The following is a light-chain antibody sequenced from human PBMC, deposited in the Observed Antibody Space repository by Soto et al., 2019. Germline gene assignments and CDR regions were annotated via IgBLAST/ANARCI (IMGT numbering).Light chain of an antibody. Sequence: TQSPGTLSLSPGERATLSCRASQSVSSSYLAWYQQKPGKAPNLLIYAASSLQSGVPSRFSGSGSGTDFTLTISSLQPEDSATYYCLQDYNYPPTFGQGTKVDIK. J-gene: IGKJ1*01. V-gene: IGKV1-6*01. CDR2: AAS. CDR1: QSVSSSY. CDR3: LQDYNYPPT.